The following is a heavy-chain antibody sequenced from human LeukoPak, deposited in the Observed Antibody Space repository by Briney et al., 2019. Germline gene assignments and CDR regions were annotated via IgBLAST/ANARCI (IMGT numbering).Heavy chain of an antibody. V-gene: IGHV1-2*02. Sequence: ASVKVSCKASGYTFTGYYMHWVRQAPGQGLEWMGWINPNSGATNYPQKFQGRVTMTRDTSISTAYMELSRLRSDDTAVYYCTSYSSGWYGVFDYWGQGTLVTVSS. CDR1: GYTFTGYY. J-gene: IGHJ4*02. D-gene: IGHD6-19*01. CDR2: INPNSGAT. CDR3: TSYSSGWYGVFDY.